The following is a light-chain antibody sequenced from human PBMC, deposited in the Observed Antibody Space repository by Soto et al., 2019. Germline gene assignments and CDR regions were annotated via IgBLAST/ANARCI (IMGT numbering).Light chain of an antibody. CDR2: KDS. J-gene: IGLJ1*01. CDR3: QSADSSGTYV. Sequence: SYELTQPPSVSVSPEQTARITCSGDALPKQYAYWYQQKPGQAPVLVIYKDSERPSGIPERFSGSSSGTTVTLTISGVQAEDEADYYCQSADSSGTYVFGTGTKVTVL. V-gene: IGLV3-25*02. CDR1: ALPKQY.